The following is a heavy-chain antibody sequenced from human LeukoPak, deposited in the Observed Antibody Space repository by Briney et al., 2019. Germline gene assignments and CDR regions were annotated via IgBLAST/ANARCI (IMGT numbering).Heavy chain of an antibody. V-gene: IGHV3-30*04. CDR1: GFTFSSYA. J-gene: IGHJ5*02. D-gene: IGHD6-19*01. CDR3: AKDHFQWLPSESNWFDP. CDR2: ISYDGSNK. Sequence: GGSLRLSCAASGFTFSSYAMHWVRQAPGKGLEWVAVISYDGSNKYYADSVKGRFTISKDNSKNTLYLQMNSLTAEDTAVYYCAKDHFQWLPSESNWFDPWGQGTLVTVSS.